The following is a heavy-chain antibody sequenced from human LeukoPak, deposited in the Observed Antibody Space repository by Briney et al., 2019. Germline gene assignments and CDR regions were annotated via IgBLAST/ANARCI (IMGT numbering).Heavy chain of an antibody. CDR2: INPNSGGT. V-gene: IGHV1-2*02. D-gene: IGHD3-3*01. J-gene: IGHJ3*02. CDR1: GYTFTGYY. Sequence: GASVKVSCKASGYTFTGYYLHWVRLAPGQGLEWMGWINPNSGGTNYAQNFQGRVTMTRDTSITTAYMELSRLTSDDTAMYYCARVDIPYYDFWSGRNPPGAFDIWGQGTMVTVSS. CDR3: ARVDIPYYDFWSGRNPPGAFDI.